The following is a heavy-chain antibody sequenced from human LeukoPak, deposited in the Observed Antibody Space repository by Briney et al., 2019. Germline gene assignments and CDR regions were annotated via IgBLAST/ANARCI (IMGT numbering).Heavy chain of an antibody. CDR3: ARGGTSSIHCSGGSCRLNWFDP. CDR1: GYTLTSYY. V-gene: IGHV1-46*01. CDR2: INPSGGST. Sequence: GASVKVSCKASGYTLTSYYMHWVRQAPGQGLEWMGIINPSGGSTSYAQKFQGRVTMTRDMSTSTVYMELSSLRSEDTAVYYCARGGTSSIHCSGGSCRLNWFDPWGQGTLVTVSS. J-gene: IGHJ5*02. D-gene: IGHD2-15*01.